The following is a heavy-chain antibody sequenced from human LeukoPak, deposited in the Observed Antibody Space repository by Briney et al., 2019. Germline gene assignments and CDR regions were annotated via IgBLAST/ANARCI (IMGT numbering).Heavy chain of an antibody. J-gene: IGHJ4*02. CDR1: GFTFSDYY. Sequence: LRLSCAASGFTFSDYYMSWIRQPPGKGLEWIGYIYYSGSTNYNPSLKSRVTISVDTSKNQFSLKLSSVTAADTAVYYCARGGLGYSNSWYAVSFDYWGQGTLVTVSS. D-gene: IGHD6-13*01. CDR3: ARGGLGYSNSWYAVSFDY. CDR2: IYYSGST. V-gene: IGHV4-59*08.